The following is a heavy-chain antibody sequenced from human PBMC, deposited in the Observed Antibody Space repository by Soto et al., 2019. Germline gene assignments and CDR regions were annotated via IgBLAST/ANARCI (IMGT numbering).Heavy chain of an antibody. D-gene: IGHD3-16*02. CDR1: GYTLTELS. CDR3: ETGGALVRNIRGTSRRGTNDAFDI. Sequence: ASVKVSCKVSGYTLTELSMHWVRQAPGKGLEWMGGFDPEDGETIYAQKFQGRVTMTEDTSTDTAYMELSSLRSEDTAVYYCETGGALVRNIRGTSRRGTNDAFDIWGQGTMVTVS. J-gene: IGHJ3*02. CDR2: FDPEDGET. V-gene: IGHV1-24*01.